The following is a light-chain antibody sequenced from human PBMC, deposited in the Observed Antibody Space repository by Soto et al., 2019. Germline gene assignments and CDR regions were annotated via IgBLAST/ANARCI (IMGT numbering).Light chain of an antibody. CDR2: KAS. J-gene: IGKJ1*01. CDR3: QQYNSYPWT. CDR1: QNLNNW. Sequence: DIQMTQSPSTLSASVGDRVTITCRASQNLNNWLAWFQQKPGKAPTLLIYKASGLESGVPSRFSGSGSGTEFTLTISSLQPYDFSTYYYQQYNSYPWTFVQGTKVEIK. V-gene: IGKV1-5*03.